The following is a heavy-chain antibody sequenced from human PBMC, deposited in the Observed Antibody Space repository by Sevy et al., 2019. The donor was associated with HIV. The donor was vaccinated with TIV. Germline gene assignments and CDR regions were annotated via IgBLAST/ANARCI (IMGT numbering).Heavy chain of an antibody. CDR3: ARDSVRGGYFDSSGYFLFDY. Sequence: GGSLRLSCAASGFTFSGYGLHWVRQAPGKGLEWVAMMWYDGSNKYYADSVKGRFTISRDNSKKTLYLQMNSLRAEDTAVYYCARDSVRGGYFDSSGYFLFDYRGQGTLVTVSS. V-gene: IGHV3-33*01. J-gene: IGHJ4*02. D-gene: IGHD3-22*01. CDR1: GFTFSGYG. CDR2: MWYDGSNK.